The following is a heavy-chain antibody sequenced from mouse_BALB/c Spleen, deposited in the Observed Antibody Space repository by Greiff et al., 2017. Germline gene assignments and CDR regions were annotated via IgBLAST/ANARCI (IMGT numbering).Heavy chain of an antibody. D-gene: IGHD2-4*01. Sequence: VQLQQSGAELAKPGASVKMSCKASGYTFTSYWMHWVKQRPGQGLEWIGYINPSTGYTEYNQKFKDKATLTADKSSSTAYMQQSSLTSEDSAVYYCGRGCIYYEYGGVEGIDYWGQGTTRTVSS. CDR3: GRGCIYYEYGGVEGIDY. J-gene: IGHJ2*01. V-gene: IGHV1-7*01. CDR1: GYTFTSYW. CDR2: INPSTGYT.